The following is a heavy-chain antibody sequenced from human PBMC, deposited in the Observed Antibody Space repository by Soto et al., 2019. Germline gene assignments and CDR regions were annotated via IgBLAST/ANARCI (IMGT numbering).Heavy chain of an antibody. J-gene: IGHJ4*02. CDR1: GFTLNSYA. Sequence: EVQLVESGGTLVQPGGSLRLSCSASGFTLNSYAMNWVRQAPGKVREFVSAISIYGADTYYPDSVKGRFAISRDNSKNTLYLQMSSLRAEDTALYYCVKEGYMRSDWYGQFDYWGQGALVTVSS. CDR2: ISIYGADT. V-gene: IGHV3-64D*06. CDR3: VKEGYMRSDWYGQFDY. D-gene: IGHD6-19*01.